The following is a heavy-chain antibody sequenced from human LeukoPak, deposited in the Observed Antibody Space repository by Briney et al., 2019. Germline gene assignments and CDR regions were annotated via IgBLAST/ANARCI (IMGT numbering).Heavy chain of an antibody. CDR1: GVSSTSYW. V-gene: IGHV3-74*01. J-gene: IGHJ4*02. D-gene: IGHD5-24*01. CDR3: ARDVWGDRDGFFDN. CDR2: INSAGNSA. Sequence: GGSLRLSCAASGVSSTSYWMHWVRQVPGKGLMWVARINSAGNSASYGGSVQGRFTISRDNAKNTLSLQMSSLRVEDTGIYYCARDVWGDRDGFFDNWGQGTLVTVAS.